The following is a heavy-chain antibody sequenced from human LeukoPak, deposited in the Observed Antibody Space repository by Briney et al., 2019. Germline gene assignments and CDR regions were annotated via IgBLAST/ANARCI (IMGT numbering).Heavy chain of an antibody. D-gene: IGHD3-22*01. J-gene: IGHJ3*02. CDR3: ARDGITMIVVVISDAFDI. CDR1: GYTFTSYG. CDR2: ISAYNGNT. V-gene: IGHV1-18*01. Sequence: GASVKVSCKASGYTFTSYGISWVRQAPGQGLEWMGWISAYNGNTNYAQKLQGRVTMTTDTTTSKAYMELRSLRSDDTAVYYCARDGITMIVVVISDAFDIWGQGTMVTVSS.